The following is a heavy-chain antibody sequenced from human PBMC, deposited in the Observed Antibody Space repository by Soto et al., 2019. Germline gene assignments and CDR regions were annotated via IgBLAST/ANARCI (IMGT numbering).Heavy chain of an antibody. CDR3: AKDPTMAVDRPPGY. J-gene: IGHJ4*02. Sequence: QVQLVESGGGVVQPGRSLRLSCAASGFTFSSYGMHWVRQAPAKGLEWVSVISFDGSNTYYADSVKGRFTISRDNSKNTLYLQISSLRPEATAVYYFAKDPTMAVDRPPGYWGQGTLVIVSS. V-gene: IGHV3-30*18. CDR1: GFTFSSYG. D-gene: IGHD3-10*01. CDR2: ISFDGSNT.